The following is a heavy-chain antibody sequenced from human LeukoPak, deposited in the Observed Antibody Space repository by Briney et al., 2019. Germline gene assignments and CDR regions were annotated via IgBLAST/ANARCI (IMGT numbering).Heavy chain of an antibody. J-gene: IGHJ4*02. Sequence: GGSLRLSSAASAFTLSSYWMSWDRQAAGKGLEWVGNIKQEGSEKYYVDSVKGRFTISRDNAKNSLYLQMNSLRAEDTAVYYCARDGPYYDGRPGGSDFDYWGQGTLVTVSS. D-gene: IGHD3-22*01. CDR3: ARDGPYYDGRPGGSDFDY. CDR1: AFTLSSYW. CDR2: IKQEGSEK. V-gene: IGHV3-7*01.